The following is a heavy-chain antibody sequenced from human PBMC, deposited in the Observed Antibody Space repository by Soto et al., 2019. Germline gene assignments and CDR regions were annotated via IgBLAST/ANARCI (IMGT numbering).Heavy chain of an antibody. CDR1: GYTFTGYY. CDR2: INPNSGGT. V-gene: IGHV1-2*04. D-gene: IGHD6-6*01. J-gene: IGHJ6*02. Sequence: ASVKVSCKASGYTFTGYYMHWVRQAPVQGLEWMGWINPNSGGTNYAQKFQGWVTMTRDTSISTAYMELSRLRSDDTAVYYCARGKKQGGSSCPYYGMDVWGQGTTVTVS. CDR3: ARGKKQGGSSCPYYGMDV.